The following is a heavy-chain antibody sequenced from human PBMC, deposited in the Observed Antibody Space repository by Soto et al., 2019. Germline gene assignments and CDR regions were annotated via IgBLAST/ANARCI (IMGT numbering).Heavy chain of an antibody. V-gene: IGHV3-23*01. CDR1: GFTFSSYA. D-gene: IGHD4-17*01. CDR2: ISGSGGST. J-gene: IGHJ6*02. Sequence: GGSLRLSCAASGFTFSSYAMSWVRQAPGKGLEWVSAISGSGGSTYYADSVKGRFTISRDNSRNTLYLQMNSLRAEDTAVYYCAKERKSYGDYVIRHGMDVWGQGTTVTVSS. CDR3: AKERKSYGDYVIRHGMDV.